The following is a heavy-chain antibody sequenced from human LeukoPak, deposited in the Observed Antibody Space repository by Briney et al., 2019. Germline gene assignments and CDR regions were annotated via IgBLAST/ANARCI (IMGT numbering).Heavy chain of an antibody. V-gene: IGHV4-59*01. CDR3: ARKYSGYDYH. Sequence: SETLSLTCAVSGASISSSYWSWIRQPPGKGLEWIGYINYSGNTKYNPSLESRVTISVDASNNQFSLRLSSVTAADTAVYYCARKYSGYDYHWGQGTLVTVSS. CDR1: GASISSSY. J-gene: IGHJ5*02. CDR2: INYSGNT. D-gene: IGHD5-12*01.